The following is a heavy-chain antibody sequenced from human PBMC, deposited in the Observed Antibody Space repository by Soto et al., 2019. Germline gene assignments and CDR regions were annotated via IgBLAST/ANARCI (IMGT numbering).Heavy chain of an antibody. J-gene: IGHJ4*02. CDR1: GYTFTSYG. Sequence: GASVKVYCKASGYTFTSYGISWVRQAPGQGLEWMGWISAYNGNTNYAQKLQGRVTMTTDTSTSTSYMELRSLRSDDTAVYYCARGLKNSYGPQDMFYWGQGTLVTVSS. CDR3: ARGLKNSYGPQDMFY. D-gene: IGHD5-18*01. V-gene: IGHV1-18*01. CDR2: ISAYNGNT.